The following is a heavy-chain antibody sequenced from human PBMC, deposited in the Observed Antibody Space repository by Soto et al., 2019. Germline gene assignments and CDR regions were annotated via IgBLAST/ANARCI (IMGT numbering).Heavy chain of an antibody. Sequence: EVQLLESGGGLVQPGGSLRLSCVASGFTFSSYAMHWVRQAPGKGLEWVSGVSYSGGGTYHADSVKGRHTISRHNSKNTMYLQMGSLRAEDTAVYYCVKDKGSTVSPSDYYYNGMDVWGQGTTVTVS. CDR3: VKDKGSTVSPSDYYYNGMDV. CDR1: GFTFSSYA. J-gene: IGHJ6*02. CDR2: VSYSGGGT. D-gene: IGHD4-17*01. V-gene: IGHV3-23*01.